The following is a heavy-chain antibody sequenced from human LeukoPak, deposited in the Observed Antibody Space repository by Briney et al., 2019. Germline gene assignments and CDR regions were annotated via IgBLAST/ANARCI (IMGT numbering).Heavy chain of an antibody. J-gene: IGHJ3*02. Sequence: GGSLRLSCAASGFTFSSHWMRWVRQAPGKGLEWVANIRHDGNEKYYVDSVKGRFTISRDNAKSSLYLQMNILRAEDTAVYYCAREWYFYDTRGQGDAFDIWGQGTMVTVSS. CDR3: AREWYFYDTRGQGDAFDI. D-gene: IGHD3-22*01. CDR2: IRHDGNEK. CDR1: GFTFSSHW. V-gene: IGHV3-7*05.